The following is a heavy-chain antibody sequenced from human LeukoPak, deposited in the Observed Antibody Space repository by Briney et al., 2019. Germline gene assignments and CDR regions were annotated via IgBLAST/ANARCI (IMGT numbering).Heavy chain of an antibody. D-gene: IGHD3-22*01. CDR3: ARGTSGYYYRDFDY. CDR1: GFTFSTYA. CDR2: IWYDGSIK. Sequence: GGSLRLSCAASGFTFSTYAMHWVRQAPGKGLEWVAVIWYDGSIKYYADSVKGRFTISRDNSKNTLFLQMNSLRAEDTAVYYCARGTSGYYYRDFDYWGQGTLVTVSS. J-gene: IGHJ4*02. V-gene: IGHV3-33*01.